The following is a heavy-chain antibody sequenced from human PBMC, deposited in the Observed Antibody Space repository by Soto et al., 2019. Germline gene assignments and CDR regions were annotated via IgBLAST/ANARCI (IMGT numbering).Heavy chain of an antibody. V-gene: IGHV1-3*01. Sequence: VASVKVSCKASGYTFANYAMHWVRQAPGQRLEWMGWINAGNGNTKYSQKFQDRLTITRDTSTSTAYMELSSLRSEDTAVYYCARDLGSSSNYWGQGTLVTVSS. D-gene: IGHD6-6*01. CDR3: ARDLGSSSNY. CDR1: GYTFANYA. J-gene: IGHJ4*02. CDR2: INAGNGNT.